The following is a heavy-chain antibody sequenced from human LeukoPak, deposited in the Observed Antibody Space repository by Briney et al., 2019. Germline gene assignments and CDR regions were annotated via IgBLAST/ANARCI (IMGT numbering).Heavy chain of an antibody. CDR1: GGTFSSYA. J-gene: IGHJ4*02. CDR2: IIPILGIA. Sequence: SVKVSCKASGGTFSSYAISWVRQAPGQGLEWMGRIIPILGIANYAQKFQGRVTITADKSTSTAYMELRSLRSDDAAVYYCARLSGSYYIFDYWGQGTLVTVSS. D-gene: IGHD1-26*01. V-gene: IGHV1-69*04. CDR3: ARLSGSYYIFDY.